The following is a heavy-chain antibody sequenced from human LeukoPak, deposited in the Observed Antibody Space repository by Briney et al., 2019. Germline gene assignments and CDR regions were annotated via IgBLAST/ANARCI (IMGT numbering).Heavy chain of an antibody. J-gene: IGHJ4*02. Sequence: PGGSLRHSCAASGFTLSSYAMSWVRQAPGKGLEWVSAISASGGNAYYADSVKGRFTISRDNSKNTLYLQMNRLRAEDTAVYYCPSGSADYWGQGTLVTVSS. CDR2: ISASGGNA. V-gene: IGHV3-23*01. CDR3: PSGSADY. CDR1: GFTLSSYA. D-gene: IGHD1-26*01.